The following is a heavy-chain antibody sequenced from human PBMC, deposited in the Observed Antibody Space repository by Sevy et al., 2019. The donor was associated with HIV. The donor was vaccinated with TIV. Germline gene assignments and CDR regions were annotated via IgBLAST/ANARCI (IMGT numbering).Heavy chain of an antibody. CDR3: ARHGPYYDFWSGYYRANWFDP. Sequence: MRGESLKISCKGSGYSFTSYWIGWVRQMPGKGLEWMGIIYPGDSDTRYSPSFQGQVTISADKSISTAYLQWSSLKASDTAMYYCARHGPYYDFWSGYYRANWFDPWGQGTLVTVSS. J-gene: IGHJ5*02. V-gene: IGHV5-51*01. CDR2: IYPGDSDT. CDR1: GYSFTSYW. D-gene: IGHD3-3*01.